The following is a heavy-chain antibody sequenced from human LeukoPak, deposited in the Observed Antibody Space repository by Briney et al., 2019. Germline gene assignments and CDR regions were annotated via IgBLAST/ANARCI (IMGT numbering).Heavy chain of an antibody. Sequence: PSETLSLTCTVSGVSITSYYWTWIRQPAGKGLEWIGRIHSSGSTNYNPSLKSRVTMSVDTSKNQFSLELNSVTAADTAVYYCARVPLRIDWLPLPNNWFDPWGQGTLVTVSS. D-gene: IGHD3-9*01. CDR3: ARVPLRIDWLPLPNNWFDP. V-gene: IGHV4-4*07. J-gene: IGHJ5*02. CDR1: GVSITSYY. CDR2: IHSSGST.